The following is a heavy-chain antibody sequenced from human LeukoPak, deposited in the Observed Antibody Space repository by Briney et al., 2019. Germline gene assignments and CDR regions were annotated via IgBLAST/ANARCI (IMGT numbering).Heavy chain of an antibody. CDR2: IYYSGYT. Sequence: SETLSLTCTVSGGSISTYYWSWFRQPPGKGLEWIGYIYYSGYTNYIPSLKSRVTISLDTSKNQFSLSLSSVTAADTAVYYCARGVAAAGTFKRDYYMDVWGKGTTVTVSS. V-gene: IGHV4-59*01. D-gene: IGHD6-13*01. CDR1: GGSISTYY. J-gene: IGHJ6*03. CDR3: ARGVAAAGTFKRDYYMDV.